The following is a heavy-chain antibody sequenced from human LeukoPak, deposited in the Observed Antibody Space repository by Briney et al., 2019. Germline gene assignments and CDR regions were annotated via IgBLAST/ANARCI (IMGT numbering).Heavy chain of an antibody. CDR2: ISSSSSTI. D-gene: IGHD3-10*01. Sequence: GGSLRLSCAASGFTFSSYSMNWVRQAPGKGLEWVSYISSSSSTIYYADSVKGRFTISRDNAKNSLYLQMNSLRAEDTAVYYCARDRYYGSGSYYIKFDYWGQGTVVTVSS. CDR3: ARDRYYGSGSYYIKFDY. CDR1: GFTFSSYS. J-gene: IGHJ4*02. V-gene: IGHV3-48*04.